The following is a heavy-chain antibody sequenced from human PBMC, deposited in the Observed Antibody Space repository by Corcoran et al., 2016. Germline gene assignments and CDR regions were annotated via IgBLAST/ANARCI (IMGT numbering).Heavy chain of an antibody. CDR2: IYWNDDK. Sequence: QITLRESGPTLVKPTQTLTLTCTFSGFSLNSSGVGVGWIRQPPGKALEWLALIYWNDDKRYSPSLKSRFTITKDTSKNQVVLTMTYMDPVDTATYYCALGSGSHYNIGYWGHGTLVTVSS. D-gene: IGHD3-10*01. V-gene: IGHV2-5*01. CDR1: GFSLNSSGVG. CDR3: ALGSGSHYNIGY. J-gene: IGHJ4*01.